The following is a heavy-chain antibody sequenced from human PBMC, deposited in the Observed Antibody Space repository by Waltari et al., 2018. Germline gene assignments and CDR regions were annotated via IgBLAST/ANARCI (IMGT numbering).Heavy chain of an antibody. J-gene: IGHJ3*02. CDR3: ARDIPASDI. CDR1: GGSISSYY. V-gene: IGHV4-4*07. CDR2: IYTSGRN. Sequence: QVQLQESGPGLVKPSETLSLTCTVSGGSISSYYWSWIRQPAGKGPELIWRIYTSGRNNYIPSLKSRDTMSVDTSKNQFSLNLSSVTAADTAVYYCARDIPASDIRGQGTMVTVSS.